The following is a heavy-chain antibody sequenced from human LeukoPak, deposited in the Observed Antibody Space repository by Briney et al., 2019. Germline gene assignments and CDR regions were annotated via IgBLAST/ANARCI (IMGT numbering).Heavy chain of an antibody. CDR2: ISWDGGST. D-gene: IGHD3-22*01. J-gene: IGHJ4*02. CDR1: GFTFDDYT. V-gene: IGHV3-43*01. CDR3: TRGGETYYYDSSGYLY. Sequence: GGSLRLSCAASGFTFDDYTMHWVRQAPGKGLEWVSLISWDGGSTYYADSVKGRFTISRDNSKNSLYLQMNSLRTEDTALYYCTRGGETYYYDSSGYLYWGQGTLVTVSS.